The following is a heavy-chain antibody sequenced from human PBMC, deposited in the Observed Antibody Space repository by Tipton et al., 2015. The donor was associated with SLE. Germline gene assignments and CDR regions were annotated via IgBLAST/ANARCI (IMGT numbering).Heavy chain of an antibody. CDR1: NGSISSSPYY. Sequence: TLSLTCTDSNGSISSSPYYWGWIRQSPGKGLEWVGSIYYSGSTYYNPSLKSRVTISVDTSRNQCSLNLTSVTAADTAVYYCARGPYYYMDVWGKGTTVTVSS. J-gene: IGHJ6*03. CDR2: IYYSGST. CDR3: ARGPYYYMDV. V-gene: IGHV4-39*07.